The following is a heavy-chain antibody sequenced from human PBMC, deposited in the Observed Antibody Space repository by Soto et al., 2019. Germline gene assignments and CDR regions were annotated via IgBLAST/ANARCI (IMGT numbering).Heavy chain of an antibody. CDR2: ISGSGDST. CDR3: ATWLQREHAYDV. V-gene: IGHV3-23*01. Sequence: PGGSLRLSCAASGFTFSSYAMSWVRQAPGKGLEWVSAISGSGDSTYYADSVKGRFAISRDNSKNTLYLQMNSLRAEDTAVYYCATWLQREHAYDVWGLGTTVTVSS. CDR1: GFTFSSYA. D-gene: IGHD1-1*01. J-gene: IGHJ3*01.